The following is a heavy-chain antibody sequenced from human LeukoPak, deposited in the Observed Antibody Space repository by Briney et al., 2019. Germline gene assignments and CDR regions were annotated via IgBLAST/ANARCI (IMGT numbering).Heavy chain of an antibody. D-gene: IGHD2-8*01. CDR3: AGSLGYCTSNVCYLKY. V-gene: IGHV4-39*07. Sequence: KSSESLSLTCTVSGGSISSSSYYWGWIRRPPGKGLEWIGSIYYSGSTYYNPSLKSRVTISVDTSKNQFSLKLSSVTAADTAVYYCAGSLGYCTSNVCYLKYWGQGTLVTVSS. CDR1: GGSISSSSYY. CDR2: IYYSGST. J-gene: IGHJ4*02.